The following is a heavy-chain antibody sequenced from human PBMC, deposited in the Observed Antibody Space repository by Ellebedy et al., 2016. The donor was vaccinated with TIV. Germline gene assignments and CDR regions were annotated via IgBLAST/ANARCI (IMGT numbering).Heavy chain of an antibody. D-gene: IGHD3-22*01. CDR1: GYTFTGYY. J-gene: IGHJ6*03. Sequence: ASVKVSXXASGYTFTGYYMHWVRQAPGQGLEWMGWINPNSGGTNYAQKFQGRVTMTRDTSISTAYMELSRLRSEDTAVYYCARLEYYYDSSGYYYYYYYMDVWGKGTTVTVSS. CDR2: INPNSGGT. CDR3: ARLEYYYDSSGYYYYYYYMDV. V-gene: IGHV1-2*02.